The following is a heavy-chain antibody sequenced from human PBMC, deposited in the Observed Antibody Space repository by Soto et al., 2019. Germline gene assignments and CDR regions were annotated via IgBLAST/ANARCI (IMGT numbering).Heavy chain of an antibody. CDR1: GFTFSNYN. V-gene: IGHV3-21*01. CDR2: ISSIGTNI. D-gene: IGHD6-13*01. J-gene: IGHJ4*02. CDR3: AKAHGATAGTRVNY. Sequence: PGGSLRLSCTASGFTFSNYNMNWVRQAPGKGLEWVSFISSIGTNINYADSVKGRFTISRDNANNSLYLQMNSLRAEDTAVYYCAKAHGATAGTRVNYWGQGTLVTVSS.